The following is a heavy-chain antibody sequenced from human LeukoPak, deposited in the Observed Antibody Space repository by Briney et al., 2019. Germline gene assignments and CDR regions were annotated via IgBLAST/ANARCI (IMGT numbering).Heavy chain of an antibody. CDR3: ARSEINDYMNH. D-gene: IGHD4-11*01. J-gene: IGHJ4*02. V-gene: IGHV4-38-2*02. CDR1: GYSIRSGYH. Sequence: PSETLSLTCSVSGYSIRSGYHWAWIRQPPGKGLEWIGSINYSEKPYYNPSLKSRVTISVDTSKNQFSLKMTSVTAADTAFYFCARSEINDYMNHWGQGMPVTVSS. CDR2: INYSEKP.